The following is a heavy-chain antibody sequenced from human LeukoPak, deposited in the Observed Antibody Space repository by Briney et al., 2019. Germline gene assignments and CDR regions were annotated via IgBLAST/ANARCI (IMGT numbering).Heavy chain of an antibody. V-gene: IGHV1-2*02. Sequence: ASVKVSCKASGYTFTGYYMHWVRQAPGQGLEWMGWINPKSGGTNYAQKFQGRVTMTRDTSISTAYMELSRLRSDDTAVYYCARVEIQLWAIDYWGQGTLVTVSS. CDR3: ARVEIQLWAIDY. J-gene: IGHJ4*02. CDR1: GYTFTGYY. D-gene: IGHD5-18*01. CDR2: INPKSGGT.